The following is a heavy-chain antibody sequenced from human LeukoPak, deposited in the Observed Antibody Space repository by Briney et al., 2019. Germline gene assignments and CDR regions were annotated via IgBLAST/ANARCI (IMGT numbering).Heavy chain of an antibody. D-gene: IGHD4-23*01. CDR1: GFTFSDYY. J-gene: IGHJ4*02. V-gene: IGHV3-11*04. CDR3: ARDGRTTVVTWANDY. CDR2: ISSSGSTI. Sequence: GGSLRLSCAASGFTFSDYYMSWIRQAPGKGLEWVSYISSSGSTICYADSVKGRFTISRDNAKNSLYLQMNSLRAEDTAVYYCARDGRTTVVTWANDYWGQGTLVTVSS.